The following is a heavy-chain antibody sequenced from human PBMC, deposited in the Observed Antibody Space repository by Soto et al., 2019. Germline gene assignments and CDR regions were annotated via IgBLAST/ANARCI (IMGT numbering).Heavy chain of an antibody. J-gene: IGHJ4*02. V-gene: IGHV3-48*01. CDR1: GFTFSAYS. Sequence: EVQLVESGGGLVQPGGSLRLSCAASGFTFSAYSMNWVRQAPGKGLEWVSYISSRTNTIYYADSVQGRFTISRDNAKNALYLQMARLRAEDTAVSYCASDRRIEAAAAFYFGSWGQGTLVTVSS. D-gene: IGHD6-13*01. CDR3: ASDRRIEAAAAFYFGS. CDR2: ISSRTNTI.